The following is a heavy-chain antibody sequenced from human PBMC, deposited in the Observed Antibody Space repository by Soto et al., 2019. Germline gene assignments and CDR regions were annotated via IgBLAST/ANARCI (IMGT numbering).Heavy chain of an antibody. Sequence: QVQLQESGPGLVKPSQTLSLTCTVSGGSISSGGYYWSWIRQHPGKGLEWLGNIYYSGSTFYNPSLKSRVTISLDTSNNQFSLKPTSVTAADTAVYYCATSLAARTGWFDPWGQGTLVTVSS. V-gene: IGHV4-31*03. CDR3: ATSLAARTGWFDP. CDR2: IYYSGST. CDR1: GGSISSGGYY. D-gene: IGHD6-6*01. J-gene: IGHJ5*02.